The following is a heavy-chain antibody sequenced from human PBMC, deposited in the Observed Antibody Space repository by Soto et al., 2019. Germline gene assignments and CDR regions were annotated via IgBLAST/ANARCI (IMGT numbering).Heavy chain of an antibody. CDR1: GNSVSSNSAS. D-gene: IGHD3-22*01. J-gene: IGHJ6*02. V-gene: IGHV6-1*01. Sequence: SQTLSLTGAISGNSVSSNSASWNWIRQAPSRVLELLGRTYYRSKWYNDYAVSVKSRITINPDTSKNQFSLQLNSVTPEDTAVYYCARESVVAFNRHYYYYYGMDVWGQGTTVTVSS. CDR3: ARESVVAFNRHYYYYYGMDV. CDR2: TYYRSKWYN.